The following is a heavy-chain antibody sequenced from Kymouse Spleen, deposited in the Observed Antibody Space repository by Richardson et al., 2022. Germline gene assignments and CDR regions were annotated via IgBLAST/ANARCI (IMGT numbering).Heavy chain of an antibody. CDR3: ARDSSSSEGRFDP. CDR1: GGSFSGYY. V-gene: IGHV4-34*01. D-gene: IGHD6-6*01. CDR2: INHSGST. Sequence: QVQLQQWGAGLLKPSETLSLTCAVYGGSFSGYYWSWIRQPPGKGLEWIGEINHSGSTNYNPSLKSRVTISVDTSKNQFSLKLSSVTAADTAVYYCARDSSSSEGRFDPWGQGTLVTVSS. J-gene: IGHJ5*02.